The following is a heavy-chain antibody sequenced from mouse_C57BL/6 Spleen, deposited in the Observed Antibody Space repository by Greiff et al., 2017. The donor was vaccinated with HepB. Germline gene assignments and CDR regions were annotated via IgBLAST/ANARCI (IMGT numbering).Heavy chain of an antibody. J-gene: IGHJ4*01. D-gene: IGHD2-2*01. CDR3: ARRKEIYYGNDDAMDY. Sequence: VQLKQSGPELVKPGASVKIPCKASGYTFTDYNMDWVKQSHGKSLEWIGDINPNNGGTIYNQKFKGKATLTVDKSSSTAYMELRSLTSEDTAVYYCARRKEIYYGNDDAMDYWGQGTSVTVSS. CDR1: GYTFTDYN. CDR2: INPNNGGT. V-gene: IGHV1-18*01.